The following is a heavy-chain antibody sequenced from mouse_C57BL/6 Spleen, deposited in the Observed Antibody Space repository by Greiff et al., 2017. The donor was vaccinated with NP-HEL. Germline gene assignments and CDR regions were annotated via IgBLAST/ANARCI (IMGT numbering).Heavy chain of an antibody. CDR3: ARQEIYYDYLDY. Sequence: EVKLQESGGDLVKPGGSLKLSCAASGFTFSSYGMSWVRQTPDKRLEWVATISSGGSYTYYPDSVKGRFTISRDNAKNTLYLQMSSLKSEDTAMYYCARQEIYYDYLDYWGQGTTLTVSS. D-gene: IGHD2-4*01. CDR2: ISSGGSYT. J-gene: IGHJ2*01. CDR1: GFTFSSYG. V-gene: IGHV5-6*01.